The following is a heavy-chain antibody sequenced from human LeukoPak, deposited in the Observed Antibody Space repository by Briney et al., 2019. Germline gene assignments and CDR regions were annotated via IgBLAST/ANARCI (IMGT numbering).Heavy chain of an antibody. Sequence: ASVKVSCKVSGYTLTELSMHWVRQAPGQGLEWMGWISAYNGNTNYAQKLQGRVTMTTDTSTSTAYMELRSLRSDDTAVYYCARDWKDYDYVWGSYRYDYWGQGTLVTVSS. CDR1: GYTLTELS. D-gene: IGHD3-16*02. CDR3: ARDWKDYDYVWGSYRYDY. V-gene: IGHV1-18*01. J-gene: IGHJ4*02. CDR2: ISAYNGNT.